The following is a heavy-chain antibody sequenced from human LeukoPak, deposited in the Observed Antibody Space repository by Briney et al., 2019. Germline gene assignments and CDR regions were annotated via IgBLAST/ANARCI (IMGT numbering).Heavy chain of an antibody. CDR1: Y. Sequence: YWXWRRQPPGXXLXWIGYIYYSGSTNYXPSLKSRVTISVETSKNKXSLKVSSVTAEGTAVEYCAXXXXXXXSXXXXMDVWGXGXTVTVSS. J-gene: IGHJ6*04. V-gene: IGHV4-59*01. CDR3: AXXXXXXXSXXXXMDV. CDR2: IYYSGST.